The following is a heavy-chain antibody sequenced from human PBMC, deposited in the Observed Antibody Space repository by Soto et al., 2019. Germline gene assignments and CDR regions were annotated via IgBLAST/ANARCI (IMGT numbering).Heavy chain of an antibody. Sequence: QLHLRESGPGLVKPSETLSLTCTVSGGSITSSSYYWGWIRQPPGKGLEWIGCIYYSGSTYYNPSLKCLVTLSIDTSKNQFSLKPRSVTSADTAVYSCATQEVGGTYVYTFDPWGQGTLVTVSS. CDR2: IYYSGST. CDR3: ATQEVGGTYVYTFDP. V-gene: IGHV4-39*01. J-gene: IGHJ5*02. D-gene: IGHD6-19*01. CDR1: GGSITSSSYY.